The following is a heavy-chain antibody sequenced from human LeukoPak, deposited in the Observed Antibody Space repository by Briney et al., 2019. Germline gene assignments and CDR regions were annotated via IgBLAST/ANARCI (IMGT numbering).Heavy chain of an antibody. CDR1: GFTFSSYS. CDR2: ISSSSSTI. V-gene: IGHV3-48*01. J-gene: IGHJ3*02. CDR3: ARDRFAYCSSTSCFDAFDI. D-gene: IGHD2-2*01. Sequence: GGSLRRSCAASGFTFSSYSMNWVRQAPGKGLEWVSYISSSSSTIYYADSVKGRFTISRDNAKNSLYLQMNSLRAEDTAVYYCARDRFAYCSSTSCFDAFDIWGQGTMVTVSS.